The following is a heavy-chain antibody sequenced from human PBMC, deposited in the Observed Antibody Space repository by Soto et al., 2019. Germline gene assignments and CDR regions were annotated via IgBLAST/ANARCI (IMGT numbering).Heavy chain of an antibody. V-gene: IGHV3-74*01. CDR3: VRGTNGWRGMDY. J-gene: IGHJ4*02. CDR2: ITEDGSGT. D-gene: IGHD2-8*01. CDR1: GFTVSSYP. Sequence: GGSLRLSCATSGFTVSSYPIHWVRQAPGKGPVWVSRITEDGSGTTYADSVKGRFTVTRDNAKNTMYLQMSGLGAEDTAVYHCVRGTNGWRGMDYWGQGTLVTVSS.